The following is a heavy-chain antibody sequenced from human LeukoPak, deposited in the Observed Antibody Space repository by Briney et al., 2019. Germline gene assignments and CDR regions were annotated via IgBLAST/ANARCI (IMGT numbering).Heavy chain of an antibody. CDR3: ARGGSSWYPSLGFY. D-gene: IGHD6-13*01. CDR2: IYYSGST. J-gene: IGHJ4*02. CDR1: GGSISSYY. V-gene: IGHV4-39*07. Sequence: SETLSLTCTVFGGSISSYYWGWIRQPPGKGLEWIGTIYYSGSTYYNPSLKSRVTISVDTSKNQFSLKLSSVTAADTAVYYCARGGSSWYPSLGFYWGQGTLVTVSS.